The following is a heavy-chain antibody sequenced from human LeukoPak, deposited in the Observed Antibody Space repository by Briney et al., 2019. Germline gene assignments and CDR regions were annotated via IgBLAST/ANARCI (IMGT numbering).Heavy chain of an antibody. CDR3: ARTQYYYGSGSPDY. CDR1: GFTFSSYE. D-gene: IGHD3-10*01. CDR2: ISSSGSTI. J-gene: IGHJ4*02. V-gene: IGHV3-48*03. Sequence: PGGSLRLSCAASGFTFSSYEMNWVRPAPGEGREWVSYISSSGSTIYYADSVKGRFTISRDNAKNSLYLQMNSLRAEDTAVYYCARTQYYYGSGSPDYWGQGTLVTVSS.